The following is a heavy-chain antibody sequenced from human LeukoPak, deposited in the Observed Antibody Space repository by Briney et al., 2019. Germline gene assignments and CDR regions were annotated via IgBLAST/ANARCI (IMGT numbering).Heavy chain of an antibody. Sequence: SETLSLTCTVSGGSLNNYYWSWLRQSPGKGLEWIGHIYYRGSTNYNPSLKSRVTILIDTSNNQFSLSLTSVTAADTAIYYCARGGYSSDRDNCLDPWGQGTLVTVSS. CDR2: IYYRGST. CDR1: GGSLNNYY. CDR3: ARGGYSSDRDNCLDP. J-gene: IGHJ5*02. D-gene: IGHD6-25*01. V-gene: IGHV4-59*01.